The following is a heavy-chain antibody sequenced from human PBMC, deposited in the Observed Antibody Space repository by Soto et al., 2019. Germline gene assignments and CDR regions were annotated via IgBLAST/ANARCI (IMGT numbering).Heavy chain of an antibody. CDR1: GFSFSSYA. Sequence: EVQLLESGGGLVQPGGSLRLSCAASGFSFSSYAMNWVRQAPGKGLEWVSVISGSGDSTYYADSVKGRFTISRDNSKNTRYLQMNSLRAEDTAVYYCANRATGTYFDYWGQGTLVTVSS. V-gene: IGHV3-23*01. D-gene: IGHD1-1*01. CDR3: ANRATGTYFDY. CDR2: ISGSGDST. J-gene: IGHJ4*02.